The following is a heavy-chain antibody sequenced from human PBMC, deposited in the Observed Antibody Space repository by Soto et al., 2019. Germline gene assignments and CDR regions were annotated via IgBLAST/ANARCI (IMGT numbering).Heavy chain of an antibody. CDR1: GFTVSSNY. CDR2: IYSGGST. CDR3: AREQSIAAAVGYYYYYMDV. Sequence: GGSLRLSCAASGFTVSSNYMSWVRQAPGKGLEWVSVIYSGGSTYYADSVKGRFTISRDNSKNTLHLQMNSLRAEDTAVYYCAREQSIAAAVGYYYYYMDVWGKGTTVTVSS. V-gene: IGHV3-66*01. D-gene: IGHD6-13*01. J-gene: IGHJ6*03.